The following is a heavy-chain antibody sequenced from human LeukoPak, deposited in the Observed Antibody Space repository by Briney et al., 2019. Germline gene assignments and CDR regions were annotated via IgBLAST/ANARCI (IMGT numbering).Heavy chain of an antibody. D-gene: IGHD5-12*01. CDR2: ISYDGSNK. V-gene: IGHV3-30*18. J-gene: IGHJ4*02. CDR3: AKGGYDYCSY. Sequence: GGSLRLSCAASGFTFSSYGMHWVRQAPGKGLEWVAVISYDGSNKYYADSVKGRFTISRDNSKNSLYLQMNSLRAEDTAVYYCAKGGYDYCSYWDQGTLVTVSS. CDR1: GFTFSSYG.